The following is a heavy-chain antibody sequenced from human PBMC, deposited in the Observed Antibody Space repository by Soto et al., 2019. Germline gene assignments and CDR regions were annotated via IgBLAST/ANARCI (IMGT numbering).Heavy chain of an antibody. CDR3: ARAYGDYVVDY. Sequence: QVQLAQSGAEVKKPGASVKVSCKPSGYTFPSYGISWVRQAPGQGLEWMGWISAYNGNTNYAQKLQGRVTMTTATSTSTAYMELRSLSSDDTAVYYCARAYGDYVVDYWGQGTVVTVSP. CDR2: ISAYNGNT. D-gene: IGHD4-17*01. CDR1: GYTFPSYG. J-gene: IGHJ4*02. V-gene: IGHV1-18*01.